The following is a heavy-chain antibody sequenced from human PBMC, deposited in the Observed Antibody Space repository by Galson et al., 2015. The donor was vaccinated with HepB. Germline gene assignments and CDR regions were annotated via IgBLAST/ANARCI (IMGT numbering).Heavy chain of an antibody. Sequence: SETLSLTCTVSGGSISSYYWSWIRQPPGKGLEWIGYIYYSGSTNYNPSLKSRVAISVDTSKNQFSLKLSSVTAADTAVYYCARDRGDYVHYYYGMDVWGQGTTVTVSS. J-gene: IGHJ6*02. D-gene: IGHD4-17*01. CDR2: IYYSGST. CDR1: GGSISSYY. V-gene: IGHV4-59*01. CDR3: ARDRGDYVHYYYGMDV.